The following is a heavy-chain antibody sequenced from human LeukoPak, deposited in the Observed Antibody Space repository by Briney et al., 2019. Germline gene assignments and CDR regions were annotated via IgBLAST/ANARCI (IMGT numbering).Heavy chain of an antibody. D-gene: IGHD2-15*01. CDR3: TRHSDRYCSGANCYVYYFYGMDV. CDR2: IRSKANSYVT. J-gene: IGHJ6*02. V-gene: IGHV3-73*01. CDR1: GFTFSSYW. Sequence: GGSLRLSCAASGFTFSSYWMSWVRQASGKGLEWLGRIRSKANSYVTAYATSVTGRFTISRDDSKNTAYLEMNSLKTEDTAVYYCTRHSDRYCSGANCYVYYFYGMDVWGQGTTVTVSS.